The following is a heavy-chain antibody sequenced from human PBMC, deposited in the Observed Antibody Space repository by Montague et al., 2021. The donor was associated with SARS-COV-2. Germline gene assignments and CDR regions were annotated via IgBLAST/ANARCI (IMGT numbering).Heavy chain of an antibody. CDR1: GASINSRY. CDR2: YYSGST. Sequence: SETLSLTCNVSGASINSRYWSWIRQPPGKGLKWIGYYYSGSTKYNPSLKSRVTISVDTSKNQFSVKVTSVTAADTAVYYCARQGGSNYGWFDPWGQGTLVAVSS. J-gene: IGHJ5*02. CDR3: ARQGGSNYGWFDP. V-gene: IGHV4-59*08. D-gene: IGHD1-26*01.